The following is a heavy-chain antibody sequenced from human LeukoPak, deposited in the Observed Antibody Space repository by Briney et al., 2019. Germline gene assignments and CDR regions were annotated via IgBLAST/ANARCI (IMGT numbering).Heavy chain of an antibody. V-gene: IGHV4-59*01. CDR3: ASSTVTYPNDAFDI. Sequence: SETLSLTCTVSGGSISSYYWSWIRQPPGKGLEWIGYIYYSGSTYYNPSLKSRVTISVDTSKNQFSLKLSSVTAADTAVYYCASSTVTYPNDAFDIWGQGTMVTVSS. D-gene: IGHD4-17*01. J-gene: IGHJ3*02. CDR2: IYYSGST. CDR1: GGSISSYY.